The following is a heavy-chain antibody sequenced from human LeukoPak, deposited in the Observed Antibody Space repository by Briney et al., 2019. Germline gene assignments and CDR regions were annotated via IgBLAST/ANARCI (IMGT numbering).Heavy chain of an antibody. Sequence: PSETLSLTCAVYGGSFSGYYWSWIRQPPGKGLEWIGEINHSGSTNYNPSLKSRVTISVDTSKNQFSLKLSSVTAADTAVYYCARGDGFGESGHDAFDIWGQGTMVTVSS. CDR1: GGSFSGYY. CDR2: INHSGST. J-gene: IGHJ3*02. V-gene: IGHV4-34*01. CDR3: ARGDGFGESGHDAFDI. D-gene: IGHD3-10*01.